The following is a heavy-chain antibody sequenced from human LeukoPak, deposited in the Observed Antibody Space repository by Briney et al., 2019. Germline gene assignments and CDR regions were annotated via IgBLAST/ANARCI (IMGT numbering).Heavy chain of an antibody. J-gene: IGHJ4*02. D-gene: IGHD4-17*01. Sequence: PGGSLRLSCAASGFTFDDYAMHWVRQAPGKGLEWVSGISWNSGSIGYADSVKGRLTISRDNAKNSLYLQMNSLRAEDMALYYCAKDGGDYGDYLDYWGQGTLVTVSS. V-gene: IGHV3-9*03. CDR1: GFTFDDYA. CDR2: ISWNSGSI. CDR3: AKDGGDYGDYLDY.